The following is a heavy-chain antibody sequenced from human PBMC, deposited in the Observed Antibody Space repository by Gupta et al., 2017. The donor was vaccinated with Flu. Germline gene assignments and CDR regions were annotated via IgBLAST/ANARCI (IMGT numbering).Heavy chain of an antibody. V-gene: IGHV3-48*02. D-gene: IGHD5-12*01. CDR2: ISSSSSTI. CDR1: GFPFSSYS. CDR3: AAIVATIPGHFDY. Sequence: EVQLVESGGGLVQPGGSLRLSCAASGFPFSSYSMNGVRQAPGKGLEWVSYISSSSSTIYYADAVKGRFTISRDNAKNSLYLQMNSLRDEDTAVYYCAAIVATIPGHFDYWGQGTLVTVSS. J-gene: IGHJ4*02.